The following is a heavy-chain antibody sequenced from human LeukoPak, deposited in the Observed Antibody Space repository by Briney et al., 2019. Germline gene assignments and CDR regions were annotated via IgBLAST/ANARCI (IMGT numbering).Heavy chain of an antibody. D-gene: IGHD3/OR15-3a*01. Sequence: PGGSLRLSCAASGFTFSSYSMNWVRQAPGKGLEWVSSISSSSSYIYYADSVKGRFTISRDNAKNSLYLQMNSLRAEDTAVYYCARGRGADWNLAYWGQGTLVTVSS. J-gene: IGHJ4*02. CDR1: GFTFSSYS. CDR2: ISSSSSYI. CDR3: ARGRGADWNLAY. V-gene: IGHV3-21*01.